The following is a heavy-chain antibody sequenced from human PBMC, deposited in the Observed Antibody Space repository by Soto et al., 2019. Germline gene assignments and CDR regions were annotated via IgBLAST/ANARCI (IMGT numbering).Heavy chain of an antibody. Sequence: PSETLSLTCTVSGGFISSYYWSWIRQPPGKGLEWIGYIYYSGSTNYNPSLKSRVTISVDTSKNQCTLKLCPVTAADTAVYYCARTLYSYGPRFDYWGQGTLVTVSS. J-gene: IGHJ4*02. CDR2: IYYSGST. D-gene: IGHD5-18*01. V-gene: IGHV4-59*01. CDR1: GGFISSYY. CDR3: ARTLYSYGPRFDY.